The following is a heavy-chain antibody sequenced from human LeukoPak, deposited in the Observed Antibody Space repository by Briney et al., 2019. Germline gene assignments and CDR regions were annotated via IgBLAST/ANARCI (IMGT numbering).Heavy chain of an antibody. CDR2: IYYSGST. Sequence: SETLSLTCTVSGGSISSYYWSWIRQPPGKGLEWIGYIYYSGSTNYNPSLKSRVTISVDTSKNQLSLKLSSVTAADTAVYYCARAPYYDFWSGYHYYFDYWGQGTLVTVSS. CDR1: GGSISSYY. CDR3: ARAPYYDFWSGYHYYFDY. J-gene: IGHJ4*02. V-gene: IGHV4-59*01. D-gene: IGHD3-3*01.